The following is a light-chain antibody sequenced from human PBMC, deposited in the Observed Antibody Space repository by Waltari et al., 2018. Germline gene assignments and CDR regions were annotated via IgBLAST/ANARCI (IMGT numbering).Light chain of an antibody. CDR1: SSDVGNFNL. CDR2: EVS. Sequence: QSALTQPASVSGSPGQSITLSCPGTSSDVGNFNLFSWYQQPPGKVPKPILYEVSKRPSGVSNHFSGSKSGNTASLTISGLRAEDEADYYCCSYAGSRTYVFGTGTKVTVL. CDR3: CSYAGSRTYV. V-gene: IGLV2-23*02. J-gene: IGLJ1*01.